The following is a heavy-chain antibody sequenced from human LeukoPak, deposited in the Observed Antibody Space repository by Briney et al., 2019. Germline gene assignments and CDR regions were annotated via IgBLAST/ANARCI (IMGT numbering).Heavy chain of an antibody. CDR1: GFTFSYYA. CDR2: ISYDGSNK. D-gene: IGHD4-17*01. V-gene: IGHV3-30-3*01. CDR3: TRNPYGDYYFDC. Sequence: GGSLRLSCAASGFTFSYYAMHWVRQAPGKGLEWAAIISYDGSNKYYVDSVKGRFTISRDNSKNTLYLQMNSLRAEDTAVYYCTRNPYGDYYFDCWGQGTLVTVSS. J-gene: IGHJ4*02.